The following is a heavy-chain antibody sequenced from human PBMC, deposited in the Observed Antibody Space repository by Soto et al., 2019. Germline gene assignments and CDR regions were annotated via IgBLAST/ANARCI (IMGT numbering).Heavy chain of an antibody. J-gene: IGHJ3*02. Sequence: QVPLEQSGAEVKKPGSSVKVSCKASGGTLSDHGVAWLRQAPGQGLEWMGGTIPVFNTAKYAQKFQGRVTVTADKFTNIAYMELSSLRSEDTAFYFCARGVYGAGNYYTGPSAFDIWGEGTMFLVSS. CDR2: TIPVFNTA. CDR3: ARGVYGAGNYYTGPSAFDI. D-gene: IGHD3-10*01. V-gene: IGHV1-69*06. CDR1: GGTLSDHG.